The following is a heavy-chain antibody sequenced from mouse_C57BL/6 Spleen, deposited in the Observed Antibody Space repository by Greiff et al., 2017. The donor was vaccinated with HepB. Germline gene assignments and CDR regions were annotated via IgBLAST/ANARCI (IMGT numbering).Heavy chain of an antibody. Sequence: QVQLQQSGPELVKPGASVKISCKASGYAFSSSWMNWVKQRPGKGLEWIGRIYPGDGDTNYNGKFKGTATLTADKSSSTAYMQRSSLTSDDAAVYFCARYYYGSSPGFAYWGQGTLVTVSA. V-gene: IGHV1-82*01. J-gene: IGHJ3*01. CDR3: ARYYYGSSPGFAY. D-gene: IGHD1-1*01. CDR2: IYPGDGDT. CDR1: GYAFSSSW.